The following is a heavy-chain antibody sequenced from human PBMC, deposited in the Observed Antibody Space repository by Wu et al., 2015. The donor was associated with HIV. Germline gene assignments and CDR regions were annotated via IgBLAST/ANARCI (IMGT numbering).Heavy chain of an antibody. CDR2: IIPIFGTA. CDR1: GGTFRSYA. V-gene: IGHV1-69*05. D-gene: IGHD3-22*01. J-gene: IGHJ4*02. CDR3: ARDRYYYPTSGPYYFDS. Sequence: QVQLVQSGAEVKKPGSSVKVSCKASGGTFRSYAISWVRQAPGQGLEWMGGIIPIFGTANYAQKFQGRVTITTDESTRTAYMELSSLRSEDTAVYYCARDRYYYPTSGPYYFDSWGQGTLVTVSS.